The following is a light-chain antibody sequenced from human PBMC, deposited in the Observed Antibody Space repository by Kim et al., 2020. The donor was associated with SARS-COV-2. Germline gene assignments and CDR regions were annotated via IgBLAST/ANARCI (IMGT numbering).Light chain of an antibody. J-gene: IGKJ4*01. Sequence: DIQMTESQSILSASAGDRVTITCQASQNISNSLIWYQQKPGKAPNLLIYDASILERGVPSRFSGSRSGTEFTLTISSLQPDDFATYYCQQYNNFSITFGQGTRLEIK. CDR1: QNISNS. CDR3: QQYNNFSIT. CDR2: DAS. V-gene: IGKV1-5*01.